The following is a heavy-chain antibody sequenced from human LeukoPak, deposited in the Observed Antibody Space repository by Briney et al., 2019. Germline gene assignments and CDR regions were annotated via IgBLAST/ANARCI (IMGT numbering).Heavy chain of an antibody. Sequence: PGGSLRLSCAASGFTFSSYGMHWVRQAPGKGLEWVAVIWYDGSNKYYADSVKGRFTTSRDNSKNTLYLQMNSLRAEDTAVYYCAKGIESSGSYYTSFDYWGQGTLVTVSS. J-gene: IGHJ4*02. CDR1: GFTFSSYG. CDR2: IWYDGSNK. V-gene: IGHV3-33*06. D-gene: IGHD1-26*01. CDR3: AKGIESSGSYYTSFDY.